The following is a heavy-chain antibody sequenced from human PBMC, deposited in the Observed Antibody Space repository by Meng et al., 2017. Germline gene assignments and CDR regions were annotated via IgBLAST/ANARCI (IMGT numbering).Heavy chain of an antibody. Sequence: GESLKISCAAAGFTFSSYAMSWVRQAPGKGLEWGSAISGSGGSTYYVDSVKGRFTISRDNSKTSLYLQMNSLRAEDTAVYYCALAGVGATIINYYYYGMDVWGQGTTVTVSS. V-gene: IGHV3-23*01. CDR3: ALAGVGATIINYYYYGMDV. J-gene: IGHJ6*02. CDR1: GFTFSSYA. D-gene: IGHD1-26*01. CDR2: ISGSGGST.